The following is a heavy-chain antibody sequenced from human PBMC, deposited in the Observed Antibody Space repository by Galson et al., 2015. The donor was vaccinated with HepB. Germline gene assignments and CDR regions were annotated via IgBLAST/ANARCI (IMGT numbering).Heavy chain of an antibody. D-gene: IGHD2-15*01. V-gene: IGHV1-2*02. CDR2: INPNSGGT. Sequence: SVKVSCKASGYTFTGYYMHWVRHAPGQGLEWMGWINPNSGGTNYAQKFQGRVTMTRDTSISAAYMELSRLRSDDAAVYYCARGGHVGGTAVVGANWFDPWGQGTLVTVSS. CDR1: GYTFTGYY. CDR3: ARGGHVGGTAVVGANWFDP. J-gene: IGHJ5*02.